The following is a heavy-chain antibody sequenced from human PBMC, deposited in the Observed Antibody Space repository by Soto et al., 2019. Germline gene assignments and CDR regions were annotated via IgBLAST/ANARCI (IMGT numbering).Heavy chain of an antibody. V-gene: IGHV2-5*02. D-gene: IGHD3-9*01. Sequence: QITLKESGPTLVKPTQTLTLTCTFSGFSLSTSGVGVGWTRQPPGEALEWLAVIYSDDAKEYSPSLKNRLTITKDISKNQVVLTMTNMRPMDTGTYYCARKGPEDWPLDYWGQGTLVTVSS. CDR2: IYSDDAK. CDR1: GFSLSTSGVG. J-gene: IGHJ4*02. CDR3: ARKGPEDWPLDY.